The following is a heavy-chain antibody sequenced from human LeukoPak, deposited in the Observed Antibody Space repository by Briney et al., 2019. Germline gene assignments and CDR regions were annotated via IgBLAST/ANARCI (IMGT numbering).Heavy chain of an antibody. CDR2: ISYDGSNK. CDR1: GFTFSTYD. Sequence: GGSLRLSCVVSGFTFSTYDMHWVRQAPGKGLEWVAVISYDGSNKYHADPVKGRFTISRDNSKNTLYLQMNSLRAEDTAVYYCAKDRGSGYLDYWGQGTLVTVSS. D-gene: IGHD6-19*01. CDR3: AKDRGSGYLDY. J-gene: IGHJ4*02. V-gene: IGHV3-30*18.